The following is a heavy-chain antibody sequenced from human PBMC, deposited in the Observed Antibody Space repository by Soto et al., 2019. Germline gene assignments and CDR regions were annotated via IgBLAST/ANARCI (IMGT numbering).Heavy chain of an antibody. CDR3: ARMATSGTLNWFDP. Sequence: ASVKVSCKASGYTFVNNDISWVRQATGQGLEWMGWMNPNSGNTGYAQKFQGRVTMTRNTSTSTAYLELSSLRSDDTAIYYCARMATSGTLNWFDPWGQGTVVTVSS. J-gene: IGHJ5*02. V-gene: IGHV1-8*01. CDR1: GYTFVNND. CDR2: MNPNSGNT.